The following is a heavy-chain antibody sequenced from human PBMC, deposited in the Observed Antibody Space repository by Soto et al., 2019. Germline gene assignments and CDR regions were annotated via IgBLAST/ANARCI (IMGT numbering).Heavy chain of an antibody. CDR1: GGSFSGYY. D-gene: IGHD3-9*01. Sequence: SETLSLTCAVYGGSFSGYYWSWIRQPPGKGLEWIGEINHSGSTNYNPSLKSRFTISVNTSKNQFSLKLSSVTAADTAVYSCVRDFDWLLHARGDPPDAFDIWGQGTMVTVSS. CDR2: INHSGST. CDR3: VRDFDWLLHARGDPPDAFDI. J-gene: IGHJ3*02. V-gene: IGHV4-34*01.